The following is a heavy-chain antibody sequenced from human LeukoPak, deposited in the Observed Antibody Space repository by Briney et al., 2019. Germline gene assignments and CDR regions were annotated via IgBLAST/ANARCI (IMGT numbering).Heavy chain of an antibody. Sequence: GASVKVSCKASGYTFTGYYMHWVRQAPGQGLEWVGWINPNSGGTNYAQKFQGRVTMTRDTSISTAYMELRSLRSDDTAVYYCARRRSGSYHLDYWGQGTLVTVSS. CDR2: INPNSGGT. J-gene: IGHJ4*02. CDR3: ARRRSGSYHLDY. V-gene: IGHV1-2*02. CDR1: GYTFTGYY. D-gene: IGHD1-26*01.